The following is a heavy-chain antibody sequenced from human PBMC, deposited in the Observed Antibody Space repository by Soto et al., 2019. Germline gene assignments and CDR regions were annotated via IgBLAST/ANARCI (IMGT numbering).Heavy chain of an antibody. V-gene: IGHV1-18*01. CDR3: ARWGDGTYMADS. CDR1: GGTFSSDS. CDR2: VSAYNGKT. Sequence: GASVKVSCTASGGTFSSDSFTWVRQAPGQGLEWMAWVSAYNGKTNFARKFQDRITMTTDTSTSTAYMDLRSLRSDDTAVYYCARWGDGTYMADSWGQGTLVTVSS. J-gene: IGHJ4*02. D-gene: IGHD1-26*01.